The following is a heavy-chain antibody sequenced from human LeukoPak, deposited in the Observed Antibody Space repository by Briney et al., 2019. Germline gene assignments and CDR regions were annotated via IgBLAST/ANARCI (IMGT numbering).Heavy chain of an antibody. CDR1: GGSFSGYY. Sequence: SETLSLTCAVYGGSFSGYYWSWIRQPPGKGLKWIGETNHSGSTNYNPSLKSRVTISVDTSKNQFSLKLSSVTAADTAVYYCARGKIVVVVAAPAFDIWGQGTMVTVSS. CDR2: TNHSGST. V-gene: IGHV4-34*01. CDR3: ARGKIVVVVAAPAFDI. J-gene: IGHJ3*02. D-gene: IGHD2-15*01.